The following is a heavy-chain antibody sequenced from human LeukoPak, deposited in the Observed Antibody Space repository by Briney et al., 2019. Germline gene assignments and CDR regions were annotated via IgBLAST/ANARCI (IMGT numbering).Heavy chain of an antibody. CDR2: IYHSGST. V-gene: IGHV4-38-2*02. CDR1: GYSISSGYY. D-gene: IGHD6-6*01. J-gene: IGHJ4*02. Sequence: SETLSLTCTVSGYSISSGYYWGWIRQPPGKGLEWIGSIYHSGSTYYNPSLKSRVTISVDTSKNQFSLKLSSVTAADTAVYYCARGPQTNSIAARDFDYWGQGTLVTVSS. CDR3: ARGPQTNSIAARDFDY.